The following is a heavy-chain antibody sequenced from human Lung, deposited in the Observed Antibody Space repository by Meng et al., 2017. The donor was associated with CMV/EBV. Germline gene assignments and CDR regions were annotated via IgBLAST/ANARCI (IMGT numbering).Heavy chain of an antibody. CDR3: AKGGGAGRSASDY. J-gene: IGHJ4*02. CDR2: ISSGSSTI. CDR1: GFTFSTYS. V-gene: IGHV3-48*04. Sequence: GEXXKISCAASGFTFSTYSMNWVRQAPGKGLEWISYISSGSSTIYYADSVKGRFSISRDNAEITLYLHVNNLRGEDTAVYYCAKGGGAGRSASDYWGQGTLVTVSS. D-gene: IGHD3-16*01.